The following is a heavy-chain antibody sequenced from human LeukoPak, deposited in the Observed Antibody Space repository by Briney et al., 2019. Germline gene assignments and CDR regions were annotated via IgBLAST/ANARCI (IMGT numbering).Heavy chain of an antibody. CDR2: ISYDGSNK. V-gene: IGHV3-30-3*01. CDR3: ARVWRPLSGNYNFDY. D-gene: IGHD1-26*01. Sequence: GRSLRLSCAASGFTFSSYAMHWVRQAPGKGLEWVAVISYDGSNKYYADSVKGRFTVSRDNSKNTLYLQMTSLRAEDTAVYYCARVWRPLSGNYNFDYWGQGTLVIVSS. J-gene: IGHJ4*02. CDR1: GFTFSSYA.